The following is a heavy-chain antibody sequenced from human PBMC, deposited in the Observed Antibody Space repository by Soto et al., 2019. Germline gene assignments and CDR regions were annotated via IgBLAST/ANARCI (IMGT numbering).Heavy chain of an antibody. J-gene: IGHJ4*02. D-gene: IGHD2-21*02. CDR1: GFTFQNYV. V-gene: IGHV3-64D*06. CDR2: IGAKGDAT. CDR3: VKVDWYSVDC. Sequence: PGGSRRLSGSASGFTFQNYVIHWVRQAPGKGLEYVSAIGAKGDATYADSVKGRFSISRDNSKNSLFLQMTNVTFEDTATYFCVKVDWYSVDCWGQGALVTVSS.